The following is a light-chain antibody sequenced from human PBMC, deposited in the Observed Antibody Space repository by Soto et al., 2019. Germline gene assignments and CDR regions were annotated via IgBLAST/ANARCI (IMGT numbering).Light chain of an antibody. CDR3: QHYAGGSRIN. V-gene: IGKV3-20*01. Sequence: EIVMTQSPGTLSLSPGERATLSCRASQSVSSRLAWYQQKPGQAPRLLISGASSRATGIPDRFSGSGFGTDFTLTISRLEPEDFALYYCQHYAGGSRINFGQGTRQEIK. J-gene: IGKJ5*01. CDR1: QSVSSR. CDR2: GAS.